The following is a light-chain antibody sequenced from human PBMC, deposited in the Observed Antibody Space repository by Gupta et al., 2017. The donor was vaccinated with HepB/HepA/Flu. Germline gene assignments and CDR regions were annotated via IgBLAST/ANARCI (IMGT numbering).Light chain of an antibody. V-gene: IGLV2-14*03. CDR2: DVS. Sequence: QSALTQPASVSGSPGQSITISCTGTSSDIGYYNYVSWYQQHPGKAPKFIIYDVSNRPSGVSNRFSGSKSGNTASLTISGLQAEDEADYFCSSYTSSSAVIFGGGTKLTVL. J-gene: IGLJ2*01. CDR3: SSYTSSSAVI. CDR1: SSDIGYYNY.